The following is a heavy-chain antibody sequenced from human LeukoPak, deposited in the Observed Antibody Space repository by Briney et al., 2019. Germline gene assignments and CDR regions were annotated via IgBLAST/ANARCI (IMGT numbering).Heavy chain of an antibody. CDR3: AKAARSDSTDY. V-gene: IGHV3-30*02. CDR2: IEYNGATK. CDR1: GFIFKNYG. J-gene: IGHJ4*02. D-gene: IGHD2-21*02. Sequence: GGSLRLSCAASGFIFKNYGMHWARQAPGKGLEWLAFIEYNGATKYYADSVKGRFTISRDNSKNTLYLQMNSLRAEDTAVYYCAKAARSDSTDYWGQGTLVTVSS.